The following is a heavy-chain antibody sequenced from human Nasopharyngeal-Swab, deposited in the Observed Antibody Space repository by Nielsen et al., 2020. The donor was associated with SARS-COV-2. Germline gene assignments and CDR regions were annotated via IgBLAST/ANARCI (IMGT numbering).Heavy chain of an antibody. V-gene: IGHV1-69*13. CDR3: ARANSGSYLHDAFDI. CDR2: IIPIFGTA. J-gene: IGHJ3*02. CDR1: GGTFSSYA. Sequence: VKVSCKASGGTFSSYAISWVRQAPGQGLEWMGGIIPIFGTANYAQKFQGRVTITADESTSTAYMELSSLRSEDTAVYYCARANSGSYLHDAFDIWGQGTMVTVSS. D-gene: IGHD1-26*01.